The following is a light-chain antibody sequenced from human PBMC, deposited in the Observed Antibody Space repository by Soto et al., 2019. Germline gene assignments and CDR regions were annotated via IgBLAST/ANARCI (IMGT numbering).Light chain of an antibody. CDR1: SSDVGGYDY. Sequence: QSALTQPASVSGSPGQSITITCTGTSSDVGGYDYVSWYQQHPGKAPKLMMYEVSNRPSGVSNRFSGSKSGNTASLTISGLQAGDEADYFCSSYTSNTTLVFGGGTKVTVL. CDR3: SSYTSNTTLV. J-gene: IGLJ2*01. CDR2: EVS. V-gene: IGLV2-14*01.